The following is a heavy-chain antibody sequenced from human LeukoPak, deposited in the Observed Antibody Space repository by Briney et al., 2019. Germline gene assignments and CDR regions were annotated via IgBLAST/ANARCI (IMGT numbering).Heavy chain of an antibody. CDR1: RITLRTYT. V-gene: IGHV3-21*01. D-gene: IGHD3-22*01. CDR2: ISSRSTYI. J-gene: IGHJ6*04. Sequence: GGSLRLSCTASRITLRTYTMHWVRQAPGKGLEWVTSISSRSTYIYYTDSVKGRFTISRDNAKNSLYLQMNSLRAEDTAVYYCARGPTMKMDVWGKGTTVTVSS. CDR3: ARGPTMKMDV.